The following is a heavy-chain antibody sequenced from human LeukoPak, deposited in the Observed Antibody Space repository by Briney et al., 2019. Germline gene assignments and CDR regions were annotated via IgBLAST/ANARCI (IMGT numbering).Heavy chain of an antibody. CDR1: GGSISSGGYY. J-gene: IGHJ4*02. D-gene: IGHD5-24*01. V-gene: IGHV4-30-2*01. CDR2: INHSGST. Sequence: PSQTLSLTCTVSGGSISSGGYYWSWIRQPPGKGLEWIGEINHSGSTNYNPSLKSRVTISVDTSKNQFSLKLSSVTAADTAVYYCARFSGRRDGYIIYYFDYWGQGTLVTVSS. CDR3: ARFSGRRDGYIIYYFDY.